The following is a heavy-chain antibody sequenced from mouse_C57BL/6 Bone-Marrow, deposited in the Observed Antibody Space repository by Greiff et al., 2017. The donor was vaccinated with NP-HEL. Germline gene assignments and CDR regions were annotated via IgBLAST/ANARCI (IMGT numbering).Heavy chain of an antibody. CDR3: TRDQVGRWYFDV. V-gene: IGHV5-9-1*02. CDR1: GFTFSSYA. D-gene: IGHD4-1*01. CDR2: ISSGGDYI. J-gene: IGHJ1*03. Sequence: EVKVVESGEGLVKPGGSLKLSCAASGFTFSSYAMSWVRQTPEKRLEWVAYISSGGDYIYYADTVKGRFTISRDNARNTLYLQMSSLKSEDTAMYYCTRDQVGRWYFDVWGTGTTVTVSS.